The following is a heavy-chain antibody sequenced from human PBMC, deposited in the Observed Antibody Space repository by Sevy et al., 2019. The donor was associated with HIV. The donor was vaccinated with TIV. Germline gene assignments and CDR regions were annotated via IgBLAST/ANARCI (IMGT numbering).Heavy chain of an antibody. CDR2: IWYDGGFK. J-gene: IGHJ4*02. Sequence: GGSLRLSCAASGFTFSTYGMHWVRQAPGKGLEWVAAIWYDGGFKFNEDSVEGRFTISRDNSKNTVFLQMNSLRAEDTAMYYCARGRYDSSDYHTNTNFDYWGQGTLVTVSS. CDR1: GFTFSTYG. CDR3: ARGRYDSSDYHTNTNFDY. V-gene: IGHV3-33*01. D-gene: IGHD3-22*01.